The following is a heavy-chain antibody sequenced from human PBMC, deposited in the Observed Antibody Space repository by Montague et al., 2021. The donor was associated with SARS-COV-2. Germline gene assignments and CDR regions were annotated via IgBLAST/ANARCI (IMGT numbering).Heavy chain of an antibody. CDR2: IYWDDDK. CDR3: ARYTSRMYGSFDY. J-gene: IGHJ4*02. V-gene: IGHV2-5*02. Sequence: TRSLTCTVSGFSLNTNGMGVGWIRQPPGEAPAWLALIYWDDDKRYSPSLKTRLTITKDTSRNQVVLTMTNVDPGDTGTYFCARYTSRMYGSFDYWGQGARASFSS. D-gene: IGHD3-16*02. CDR1: GFSLNTNGMG.